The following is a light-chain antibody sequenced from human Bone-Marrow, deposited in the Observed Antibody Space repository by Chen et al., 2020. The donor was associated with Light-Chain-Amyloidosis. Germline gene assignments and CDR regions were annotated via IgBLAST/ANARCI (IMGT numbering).Light chain of an antibody. CDR3: QVWDRSSDRPV. V-gene: IGLV3-21*02. Sequence: SYVLTQPSSVSVAPGQTATIACGGNNIGSTSVPWYQQTPGQAPLLVVYDDSDRPSGIPERLSGSNSGKTATLTISRVEAGDEADYYCQVWDRSSDRPVFGRGTKLTVL. CDR2: DDS. J-gene: IGLJ3*02. CDR1: NIGSTS.